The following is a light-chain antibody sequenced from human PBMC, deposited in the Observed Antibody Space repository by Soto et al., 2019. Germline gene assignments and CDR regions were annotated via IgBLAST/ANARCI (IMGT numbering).Light chain of an antibody. CDR3: QQYNNWPPYT. CDR2: GAS. V-gene: IGKV3-15*01. J-gene: IGKJ2*01. CDR1: QSVSSN. Sequence: IVLTQSPDSLGVSLGERATISCRSSQSVSSNLAWYQQKPGQAPRLLIYGASTRATGIPARFSGSGSGTEFTLTISSLQSEDFAVYYCQQYNNWPPYTFGQGTKLEIK.